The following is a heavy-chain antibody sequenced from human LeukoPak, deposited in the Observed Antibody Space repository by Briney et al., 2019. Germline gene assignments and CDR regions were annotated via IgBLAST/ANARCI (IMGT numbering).Heavy chain of an antibody. D-gene: IGHD2-21*02. Sequence: ASVKVSCKASGYTFTTYYMHWVRQAPGQGLEWMGIIDPSGGSTTYEQKFQGRVTMTRDTSTSTVYMDLRSLRSEDTAVYYCARAVYCGGDCYSGFYYWGQGTLVTVSS. CDR3: ARAVYCGGDCYSGFYY. CDR1: GYTFTTYY. J-gene: IGHJ4*02. V-gene: IGHV1-46*01. CDR2: IDPSGGST.